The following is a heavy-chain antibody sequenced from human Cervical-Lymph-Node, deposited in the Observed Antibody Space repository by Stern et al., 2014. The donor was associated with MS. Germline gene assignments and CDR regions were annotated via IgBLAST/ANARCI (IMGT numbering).Heavy chain of an antibody. V-gene: IGHV3-30*18. CDR2: ISYDGTHK. CDR1: GFSFSDYG. D-gene: IGHD4-23*01. J-gene: IGHJ4*02. Sequence: DQLVESGGGVVQPGTSLRLSCAASGFSFSDYGIHWVRQAPGKALEWVAVISYDGTHKCYADSVKGRVTISRDNSKNTLYLQMNSLRSDDTAVYYCAKDLGGNAFDYWGQGTLVTVSS. CDR3: AKDLGGNAFDY.